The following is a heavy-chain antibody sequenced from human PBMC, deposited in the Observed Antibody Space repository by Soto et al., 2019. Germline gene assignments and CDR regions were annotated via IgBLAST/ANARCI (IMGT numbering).Heavy chain of an antibody. D-gene: IGHD3-16*01. CDR3: ARDLGASLSQFDY. Sequence: PGGSLRLSCAASGFTFSSYAMHWVRQAPGKGLEWVAVISYDGSNKYYADSVKGRFTISRDNSKNTLYLQMNSLRAEDTAVYYCARDLGASLSQFDYWGQGTLVTVSS. J-gene: IGHJ4*02. V-gene: IGHV3-30-3*01. CDR1: GFTFSSYA. CDR2: ISYDGSNK.